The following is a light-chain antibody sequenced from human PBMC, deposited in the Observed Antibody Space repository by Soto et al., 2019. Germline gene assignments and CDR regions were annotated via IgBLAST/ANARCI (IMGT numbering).Light chain of an antibody. J-gene: IGKJ1*01. CDR2: DAS. CDR1: QSISSW. CDR3: QQYNSYSLWT. V-gene: IGKV1-5*01. Sequence: DIQMTQSPSTLSASVGDRVTITCRASQSISSWLAWYQQKPGKAPKLLIYDASSLESGVPSRFSGSGSGTEFTLTVCSLQPDDLATYFCQQYNSYSLWTFGQGTKVEIK.